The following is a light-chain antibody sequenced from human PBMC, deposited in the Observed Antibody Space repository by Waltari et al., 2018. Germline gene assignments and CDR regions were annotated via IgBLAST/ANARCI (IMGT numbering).Light chain of an antibody. CDR2: GAS. CDR3: QQYGSSPLT. Sequence: IVLTQSPGTLSLSPGERATLSCRASQSVSSSYLAWYQQKPGQAPRLLIYGASSRATGIPDRFSGSGSGTDFTLTISRLEPEDFAEYYCQQYGSSPLTFGGGTKVEIK. V-gene: IGKV3-20*01. CDR1: QSVSSSY. J-gene: IGKJ4*01.